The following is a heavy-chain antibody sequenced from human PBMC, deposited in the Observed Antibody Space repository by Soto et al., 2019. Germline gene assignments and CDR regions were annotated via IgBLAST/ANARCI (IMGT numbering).Heavy chain of an antibody. CDR2: IDPSDSQT. Sequence: GESLKISCKGSGYSFAGYWITWVRQKSGKGLEWMGRIDPSDSQTYYSPSFRGHVTISVTKSITTVFLQWSSLRASDTAMYYCARQIYDSDTGPNFQYYFDSWGQGTPVTVSS. D-gene: IGHD3-22*01. J-gene: IGHJ4*02. V-gene: IGHV5-10-1*01. CDR3: ARQIYDSDTGPNFQYYFDS. CDR1: GYSFAGYW.